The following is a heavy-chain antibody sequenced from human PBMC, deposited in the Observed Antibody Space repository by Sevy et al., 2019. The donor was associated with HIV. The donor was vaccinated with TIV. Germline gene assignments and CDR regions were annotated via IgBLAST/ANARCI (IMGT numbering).Heavy chain of an antibody. J-gene: IGHJ4*02. CDR3: AKDLAGPGRRYFDS. D-gene: IGHD6-13*01. CDR1: GFTFSNYV. Sequence: GGSLRLSCAASGFTFSNYVMHWVRQVPGKGLEWVTFIRYDGSDKYYAASVKGRFTISRDDSKNTLYLQMDSLRPEDTAIYYCAKDLAGPGRRYFDSWGQGTLVTVSS. CDR2: IRYDGSDK. V-gene: IGHV3-30*02.